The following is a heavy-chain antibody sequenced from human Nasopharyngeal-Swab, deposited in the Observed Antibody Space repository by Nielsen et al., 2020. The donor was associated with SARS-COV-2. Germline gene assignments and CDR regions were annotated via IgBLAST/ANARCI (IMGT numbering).Heavy chain of an antibody. Sequence: GESLKISCAASGFTVSSNYMSWVRQAPGKGLEWVSVIYSGGSKYYADSVKGRFTISRDNSKNTLYLQMNSLRAEDTAVYYCASGYSGYGGNFDYWGQGTLVTVSS. CDR3: ASGYSGYGGNFDY. D-gene: IGHD5-12*01. CDR1: GFTVSSNY. V-gene: IGHV3-53*05. CDR2: IYSGGSK. J-gene: IGHJ4*02.